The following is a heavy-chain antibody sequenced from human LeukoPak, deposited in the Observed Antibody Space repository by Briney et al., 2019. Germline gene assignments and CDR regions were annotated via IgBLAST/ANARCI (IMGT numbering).Heavy chain of an antibody. V-gene: IGHV3-33*01. CDR3: ARGLYYGSGSPIDY. D-gene: IGHD3-10*01. CDR1: GFTFNNYG. J-gene: IGHJ4*02. Sequence: GGSLRLSCAASGFTFNNYGVHWVRQAPGKGLEWVAVIWFDGSYTYYADSVKGRFTISRVNSKNTLYLQMNSLRAEDTAVYYCARGLYYGSGSPIDYWGQGTLVTVSS. CDR2: IWFDGSYT.